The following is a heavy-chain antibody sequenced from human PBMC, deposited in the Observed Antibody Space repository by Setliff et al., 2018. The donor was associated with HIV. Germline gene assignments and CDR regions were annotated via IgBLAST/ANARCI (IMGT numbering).Heavy chain of an antibody. CDR1: GFTFSSYW. CDR2: INSDGSST. CDR3: ARAYDSSGYGVLGYYMDV. Sequence: GGSLRLSCAASGFTFSSYWMHWVRQAPGKGLVWVSRINSDGSSTSYADSVKGRFTISRDNSKNTLYLQMNSLRADDTAVYYCARAYDSSGYGVLGYYMDVWGKGTTVTVSS. D-gene: IGHD3-22*01. V-gene: IGHV3-74*01. J-gene: IGHJ6*03.